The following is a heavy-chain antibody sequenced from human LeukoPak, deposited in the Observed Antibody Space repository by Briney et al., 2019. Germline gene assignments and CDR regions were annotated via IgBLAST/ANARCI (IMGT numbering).Heavy chain of an antibody. J-gene: IGHJ6*02. CDR3: AKDRQLLWFGDPWSNNPGMDV. D-gene: IGHD3-10*01. CDR1: GFTFGSYA. Sequence: PGGSLRLSCAASGFTFGSYAMSWVRQAPGKGLEWVSAISGSGGSTYCADSVKGRFTISRDNSKNTLYLQMNSLRAEDTAVYYCAKDRQLLWFGDPWSNNPGMDVWGQGTTVTVSS. CDR2: ISGSGGST. V-gene: IGHV3-23*01.